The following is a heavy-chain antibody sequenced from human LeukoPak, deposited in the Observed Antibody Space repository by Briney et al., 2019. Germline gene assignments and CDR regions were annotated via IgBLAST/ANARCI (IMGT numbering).Heavy chain of an antibody. Sequence: GGSLRLSCAASGFTFSSYGMHWVRQAPGKGLEWVAFIRYDGSNKYYADSVKGRFTISRDNSKNTLYLQMNGLRAEDTAVYYCATKEGSSGYDLWIPFDYWGQGTLVTVSS. V-gene: IGHV3-30*02. CDR2: IRYDGSNK. J-gene: IGHJ4*02. CDR3: ATKEGSSGYDLWIPFDY. D-gene: IGHD5-12*01. CDR1: GFTFSSYG.